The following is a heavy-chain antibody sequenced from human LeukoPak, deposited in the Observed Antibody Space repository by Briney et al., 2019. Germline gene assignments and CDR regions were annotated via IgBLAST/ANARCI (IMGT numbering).Heavy chain of an antibody. CDR2: ISGSGANT. Sequence: GGSLRLSCAASGFTFSNYGMSWVRQAPGKGLEWVSVISGSGANTYYADSVKGRFTISRDNSKNTLYLQMNSLRAEDTAVYYCAREDIAVAGTYFDPWGQGTLVTVSS. V-gene: IGHV3-23*01. CDR1: GFTFSNYG. J-gene: IGHJ5*02. D-gene: IGHD6-19*01. CDR3: AREDIAVAGTYFDP.